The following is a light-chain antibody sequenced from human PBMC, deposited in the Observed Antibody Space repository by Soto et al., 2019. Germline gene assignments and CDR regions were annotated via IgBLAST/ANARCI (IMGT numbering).Light chain of an antibody. CDR1: SFNIGSNY. CDR3: SSYAVTNIFV. V-gene: IGLV1-47*01. J-gene: IGLJ1*01. Sequence: QAVVTQPPSASGTPGQRVTISCSASSFNIGSNYVYWYHQLPGTAPKLLIYRSSQRPSGVPDRFSGSQSGASASLTVSGLQAEDEADYYCSSYAVTNIFVFGTGTKLTVL. CDR2: RSS.